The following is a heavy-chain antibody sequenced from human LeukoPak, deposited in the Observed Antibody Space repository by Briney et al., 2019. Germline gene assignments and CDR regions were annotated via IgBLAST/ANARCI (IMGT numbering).Heavy chain of an antibody. J-gene: IGHJ4*02. CDR3: AKLNIPVDY. CDR1: GYTLTELS. Sequence: SCKVSGYTLTELSMHWVRQAPGKGLEWVAVISYDGSNKYYADSVKGRFTISRDNSKNTLYLQMNSLRAEDTAVYYCAKLNIPVDYWGQGTLVTVSS. V-gene: IGHV3-30*18. D-gene: IGHD2/OR15-2a*01. CDR2: ISYDGSNK.